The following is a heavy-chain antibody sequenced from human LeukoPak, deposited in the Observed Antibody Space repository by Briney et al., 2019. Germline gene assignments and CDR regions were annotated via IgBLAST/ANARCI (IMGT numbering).Heavy chain of an antibody. CDR1: GGTFSSYA. J-gene: IGHJ4*02. V-gene: IGHV1-69*04. Sequence: SVKVSCKASGGTFSSYAISWVRQAPGQGLEWMGRIIPILGIANYAQKFQGRVTITADKSTSTAYMELSSLSSEDTAVYYCAIFLSTYYYDSSGYSIPVDYWGQGTLVTVSS. CDR3: AIFLSTYYYDSSGYSIPVDY. CDR2: IIPILGIA. D-gene: IGHD3-22*01.